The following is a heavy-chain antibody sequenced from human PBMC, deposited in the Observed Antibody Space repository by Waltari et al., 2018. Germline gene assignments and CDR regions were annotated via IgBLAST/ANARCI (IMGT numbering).Heavy chain of an antibody. CDR3: AREYSSGWSEGSWFDP. CDR2: INHSGST. J-gene: IGHJ5*02. Sequence: QVQLQQWGAGLLKPSETLSLTCAVYGGSFSGSYWSWIRPPPGKGLEWIGEINHSGSTNYNPSLKSRVTISVDTSKNQFSLKLSSVTAADTAVYYCAREYSSGWSEGSWFDPWGQGTLVTVSS. V-gene: IGHV4-34*01. D-gene: IGHD6-19*01. CDR1: GGSFSGSY.